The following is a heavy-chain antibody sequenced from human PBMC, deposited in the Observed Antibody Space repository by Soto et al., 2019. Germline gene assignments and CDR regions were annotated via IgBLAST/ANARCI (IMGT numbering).Heavy chain of an antibody. CDR2: INHSGST. CDR3: ARDLRSGSSTVYGMDV. CDR1: GGSFSGYY. V-gene: IGHV4-34*01. Sequence: PSETLSLTCAVYGGSFSGYYWSWIRQPPGKGLEWIGEINHSGSTNYNPSLKSRVTISVDTSKNQFSLKLSSVTAADTAVYYCARDLRSGSSTVYGMDVWGQGTTVTVSS. J-gene: IGHJ6*02. D-gene: IGHD3-10*01.